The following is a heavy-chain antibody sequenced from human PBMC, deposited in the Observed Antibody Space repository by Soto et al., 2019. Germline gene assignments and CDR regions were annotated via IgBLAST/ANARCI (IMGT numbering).Heavy chain of an antibody. V-gene: IGHV3-30*18. Sequence: GGSLRLSCAASGFTFSSYVMHWVRQSPGKGLEWVAVISYDGSNKYYADSVKGRFTISRDNSKNTLYLQMNSLRAEDTAVYYCAKAEYDFWSGYFYYGMDVWGQGTTVTVSS. CDR2: ISYDGSNK. D-gene: IGHD3-3*01. CDR1: GFTFSSYV. CDR3: AKAEYDFWSGYFYYGMDV. J-gene: IGHJ6*02.